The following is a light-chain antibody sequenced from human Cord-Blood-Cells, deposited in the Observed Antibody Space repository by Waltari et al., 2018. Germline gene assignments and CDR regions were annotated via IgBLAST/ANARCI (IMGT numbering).Light chain of an antibody. CDR2: DVS. CDR3: CSYAGSYTYV. Sequence: QSALTQPRSVSGSPGQSVTIPCTGTSSDVGGYNYVSWYQQHPVKAPKLMIYDVSKRPSGVPDRFSGSKSGNTASLTISGLQAEDEADYYCCSYAGSYTYVFGTGTKVTVL. V-gene: IGLV2-11*01. CDR1: SSDVGGYNY. J-gene: IGLJ1*01.